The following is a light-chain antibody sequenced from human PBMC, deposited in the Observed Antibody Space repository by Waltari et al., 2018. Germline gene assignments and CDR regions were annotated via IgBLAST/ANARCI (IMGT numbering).Light chain of an antibody. J-gene: IGKJ1*01. Sequence: DIQMTQSPPTLSASVGARVTLTGRASQSFTSGLSWYQQHPGKAPKLLIYDASIMESGVPSRFSGSGSGTEFTLPISSLQPDDFATYYCQEHVTYWAFGQGTKVEMK. CDR2: DAS. V-gene: IGKV1-5*01. CDR3: QEHVTYWA. CDR1: QSFTSG.